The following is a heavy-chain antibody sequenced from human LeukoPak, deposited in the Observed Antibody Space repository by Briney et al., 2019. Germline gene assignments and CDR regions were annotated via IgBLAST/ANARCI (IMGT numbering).Heavy chain of an antibody. CDR3: AKESKGSGWYVY. CDR1: GFTFSSYW. Sequence: GGSLRLSCAASGFTFSSYWMHWVRQAPGKGLEWVSKITGSGDTTYFADSVKGRFTISRDNSKNTLYLQMNSLRAEDTAVYYCAKESKGSGWYVYWGQGTLVTVSS. CDR2: ITGSGDTT. D-gene: IGHD6-19*01. V-gene: IGHV3-23*01. J-gene: IGHJ4*02.